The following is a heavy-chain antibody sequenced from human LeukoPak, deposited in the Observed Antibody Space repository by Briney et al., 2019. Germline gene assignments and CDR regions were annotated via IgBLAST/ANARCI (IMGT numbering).Heavy chain of an antibody. CDR3: ARARGFFDY. Sequence: GGSLRLSCAASGFTFSSYWTSWVRQAPGEGLEWVANIKQAGSEKYYVDSVKGRFTISRDNAENSLYLQMNSLRAEDTAVYYCARARGFFDYWGQGTLVTVTS. CDR1: GFTFSSYW. J-gene: IGHJ4*02. V-gene: IGHV3-7*01. CDR2: IKQAGSEK. D-gene: IGHD3-10*01.